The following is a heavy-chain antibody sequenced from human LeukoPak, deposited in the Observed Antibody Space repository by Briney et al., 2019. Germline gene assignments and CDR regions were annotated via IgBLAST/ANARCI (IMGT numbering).Heavy chain of an antibody. Sequence: PGGSLRLSCAASGFTFSNAWMSWVRQAPGKGLEWVGRIKSKADGGTTDCAAPVKGRFTISRDDSKNTLYLQMNSLKTEDTAVYYCTTNPVADYYYYYMDVWGKGTTVNISS. CDR3: TTNPVADYYYYYMDV. CDR2: IKSKADGGTT. V-gene: IGHV3-15*01. D-gene: IGHD2-15*01. J-gene: IGHJ6*03. CDR1: GFTFSNAW.